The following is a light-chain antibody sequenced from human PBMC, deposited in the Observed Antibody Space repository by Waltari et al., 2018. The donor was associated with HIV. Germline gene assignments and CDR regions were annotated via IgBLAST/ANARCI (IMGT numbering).Light chain of an antibody. Sequence: DIQMTQSPSSLSASVGDRVIITCRASQVIINHLAWPQQKPGKAPMYLSYAASSLQSGVPSKFSGSGSGTDFTLTITSLQPEDFATYYCQQYNTLPFTFGPGTIVDVK. J-gene: IGKJ3*01. CDR3: QQYNTLPFT. CDR2: AAS. CDR1: QVIINH. V-gene: IGKV1-16*02.